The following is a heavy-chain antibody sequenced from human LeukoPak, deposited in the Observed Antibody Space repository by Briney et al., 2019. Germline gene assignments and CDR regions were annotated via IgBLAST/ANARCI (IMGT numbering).Heavy chain of an antibody. CDR1: GFTFNNYA. Sequence: GGSLRLSCAASGFTFNNYAMSWVRQAPGKGLERVSAIGGSGGSTYYADSVKGRFTISRDDSKNTVFLQMNSLRAEDTAVYYCAKLSGSSCYSPVQHWGQGTLGSVSS. CDR3: AKLSGSSCYSPVQH. CDR2: IGGSGGST. D-gene: IGHD2-15*01. V-gene: IGHV3-23*01. J-gene: IGHJ1*01.